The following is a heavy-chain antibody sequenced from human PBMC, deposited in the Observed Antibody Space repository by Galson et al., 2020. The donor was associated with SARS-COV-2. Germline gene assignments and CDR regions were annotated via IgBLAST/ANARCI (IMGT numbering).Heavy chain of an antibody. CDR2: IYHGGSDS. CDR3: ARRERGGYNHGFDY. CDR1: GYSFTSYW. D-gene: IGHD3-10*01. V-gene: IGHV5-51*01. J-gene: IGHJ4*02. Sequence: GESLKLSCKGSGYSFTSYWIGWVRQLPGKGLEWMAIIYHGGSDSRYSQSFQGQVAISADKSISTAYLQWSSLKASDTAMYYCARRERGGYNHGFDYWGQGTLVTVSS.